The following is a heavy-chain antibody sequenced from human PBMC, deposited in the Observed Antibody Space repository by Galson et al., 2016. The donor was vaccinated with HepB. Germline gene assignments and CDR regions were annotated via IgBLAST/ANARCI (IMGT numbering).Heavy chain of an antibody. V-gene: IGHV4-4*02. D-gene: IGHD6-19*01. CDR3: AASSGWWRLDF. J-gene: IGHJ4*02. CDR1: GVSIAIGYW. CDR2: MHPSGQS. Sequence: SETLSLTCAVSGVSIAIGYWWSWVRQTPGKGLEWIGEMHPSGQSNYNPSLKSRVSISVDKSKSQFSLDLTSLTAADTAVYFCAASSGWWRLDFWGQGTLVPVSS.